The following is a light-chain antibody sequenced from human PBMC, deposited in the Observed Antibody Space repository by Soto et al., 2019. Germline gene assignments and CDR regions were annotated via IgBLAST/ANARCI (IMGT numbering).Light chain of an antibody. V-gene: IGKV1-33*01. J-gene: IGKJ4*01. CDR3: QQYDNPSLP. Sequence: DLQMTQSPSSLSASVGDRVTITCQASQDISNYLNWYQQKPGKAPKLLIYDASNLETGVPSRFSGSGSGTDFTFTISSLQPEDSATYYFQQYDNPSLPFGGGTKVEIK. CDR1: QDISNY. CDR2: DAS.